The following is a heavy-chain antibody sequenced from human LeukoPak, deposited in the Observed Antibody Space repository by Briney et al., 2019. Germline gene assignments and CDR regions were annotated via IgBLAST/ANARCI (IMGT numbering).Heavy chain of an antibody. CDR2: IYTSGST. Sequence: SETLSLTCSVSGGSMNTHYWNWIRQPAGKGLEWIGRIYTSGSTNHNPSLKSRVTISVDTSKNQFSLKLSSVTAADTAVYYCARVASRPFDYWGQGTLVTVSS. CDR1: GGSMNTHY. V-gene: IGHV4-4*07. CDR3: ARVASRPFDY. J-gene: IGHJ4*02.